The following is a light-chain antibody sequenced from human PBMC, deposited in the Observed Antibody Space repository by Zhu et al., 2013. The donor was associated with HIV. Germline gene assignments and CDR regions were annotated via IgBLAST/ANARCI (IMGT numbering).Light chain of an antibody. CDR2: KAS. J-gene: IGKJ1*01. CDR1: QSIGGW. Sequence: DIQLTQSPSTLSAPVGDRVTITCRTSQSIGGWLAWYQQKPGKAPNLLIHKASSLGSGVPSRFSGSGSGTEFTLTISSLQSDDSATYYCQQYDNYPWTFGQGDQGGN. CDR3: QQYDNYPWT. V-gene: IGKV1-5*03.